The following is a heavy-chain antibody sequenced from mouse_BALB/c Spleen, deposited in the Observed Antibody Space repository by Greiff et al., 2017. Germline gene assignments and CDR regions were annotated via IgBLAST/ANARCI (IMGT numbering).Heavy chain of an antibody. Sequence: EVMLVESGGGLVQPGGSLKLSCAASGFTFSSYTMSWVRQTPEKRLEWVAYISNGGGSTYYPDTVKGRFTISRDNAKNTLYLQMSSLKSEDTAMYYCARLRTMITTDAMDYWGQGTSVTVSS. D-gene: IGHD2-4*01. CDR3: ARLRTMITTDAMDY. CDR2: ISNGGGST. V-gene: IGHV5-12-2*01. CDR1: GFTFSSYT. J-gene: IGHJ4*01.